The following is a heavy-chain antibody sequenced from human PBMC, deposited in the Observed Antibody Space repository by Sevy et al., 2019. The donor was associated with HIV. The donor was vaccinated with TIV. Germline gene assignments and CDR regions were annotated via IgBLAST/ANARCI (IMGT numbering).Heavy chain of an antibody. CDR2: ISHDGSKK. D-gene: IGHD4-17*01. CDR3: TKDPPVYGDFPYGMDV. Sequence: GGSLRLSCAASGFIFDYYGMHWVRQAPGKGLEWVALISHDGSKKYYADSVKGRFTISRDNSKNTRYLQMNTLRRDDTAAYFCTKDPPVYGDFPYGMDVWGQGTTVTVSS. V-gene: IGHV3-30*18. CDR1: GFIFDYYG. J-gene: IGHJ6*02.